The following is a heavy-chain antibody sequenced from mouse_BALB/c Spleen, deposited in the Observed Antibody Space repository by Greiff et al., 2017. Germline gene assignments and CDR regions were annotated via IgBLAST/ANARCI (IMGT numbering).Heavy chain of an antibody. J-gene: IGHJ4*01. Sequence: VQLQESGPSLVQPSQSLSITCTVSGFSLTSYGVHWVRQSPGKGLEWLGVIWRGGSTDYNAAFMSRLSITKDNSKSQVFFKMNSLQADDTAIYYCAKNWGNYSYYAMDYWGQGTSVTVSS. CDR3: AKNWGNYSYYAMDY. V-gene: IGHV2-5-1*01. D-gene: IGHD2-1*01. CDR1: GFSLTSYG. CDR2: IWRGGST.